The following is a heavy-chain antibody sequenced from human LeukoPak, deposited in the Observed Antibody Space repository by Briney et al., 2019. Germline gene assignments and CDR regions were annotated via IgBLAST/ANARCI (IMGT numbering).Heavy chain of an antibody. CDR1: GGSISSGGYY. J-gene: IGHJ5*02. Sequence: SETLSLTCTVSGGSISSGGYYWSWIRQPPGKGLEWIGYIYHSGSTYYNPSLKSRVTISVDRSKNQFSLKLSSVTAADTAVYYCARASITIFGVSLCEKFDPWGQGTLVTVSS. CDR2: IYHSGST. CDR3: ARASITIFGVSLCEKFDP. D-gene: IGHD3-3*01. V-gene: IGHV4-30-2*01.